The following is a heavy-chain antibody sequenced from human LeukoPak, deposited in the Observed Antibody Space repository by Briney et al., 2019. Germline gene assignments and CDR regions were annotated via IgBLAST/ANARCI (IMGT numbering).Heavy chain of an antibody. CDR1: GGSISSYY. Sequence: SETLSLTCTVSGGSISSYYWSWIRQPPGKGLEWIGYIYYSGSTNYNPSLKSRVTISVDTSKNQFSLKLSSVTAADTAVYYCARHTALWFGELSELDYWGQGTLVTVSS. CDR3: ARHTALWFGELSELDY. D-gene: IGHD3-10*01. V-gene: IGHV4-59*08. J-gene: IGHJ4*02. CDR2: IYYSGST.